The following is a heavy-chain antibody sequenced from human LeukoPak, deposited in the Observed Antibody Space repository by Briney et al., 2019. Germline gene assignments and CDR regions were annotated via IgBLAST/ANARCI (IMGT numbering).Heavy chain of an antibody. CDR2: ISWNSDSI. CDR1: GFIFDDYA. Sequence: SLRLSCAASGFIFDDYAMHWVRQTPGKGLEWVSGISWNSDSIVYVDSVKGRFTISRDNAKNSLYLQMNSLRVEDSALYYCARDRDYYAIDYWGQGTLVTVSS. D-gene: IGHD3-22*01. V-gene: IGHV3-9*01. J-gene: IGHJ4*02. CDR3: ARDRDYYAIDY.